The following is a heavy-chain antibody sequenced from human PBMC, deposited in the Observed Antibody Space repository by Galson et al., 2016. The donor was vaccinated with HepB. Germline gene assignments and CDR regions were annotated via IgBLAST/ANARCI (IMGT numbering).Heavy chain of an antibody. D-gene: IGHD6-13*01. CDR3: ARGTQRSTSWSPRQVYYYGLDV. Sequence: SLRLSCAVSGFTFTSFSMNWVRQAPGKGLEWISFISSSSGTIHYADSVKGRLTISRDNARNSPYLQVNSLRDEETAVYYCARGTQRSTSWSPRQVYYYGLDVWGQGTTVTVSS. J-gene: IGHJ6*02. CDR1: GFTFTSFS. CDR2: ISSSSGTI. V-gene: IGHV3-48*02.